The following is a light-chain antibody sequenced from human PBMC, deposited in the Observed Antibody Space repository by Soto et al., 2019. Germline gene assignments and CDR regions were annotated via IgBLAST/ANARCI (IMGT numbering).Light chain of an antibody. CDR2: GAS. CDR1: QSFTTSQ. CDR3: QQYASSPRT. Sequence: EIVLTQSPGTLSLSAGERATLFCRASQSFTTSQLAWYQQRPGQAPRVLIFGASRRATGIPDRSSGSGSGTDFTLTISRLEPEDSAVYYCQQYASSPRTFGQGTKVDIK. V-gene: IGKV3-20*01. J-gene: IGKJ1*01.